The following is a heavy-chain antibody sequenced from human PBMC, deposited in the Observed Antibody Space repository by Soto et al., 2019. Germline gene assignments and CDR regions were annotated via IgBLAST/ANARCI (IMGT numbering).Heavy chain of an antibody. D-gene: IGHD6-6*01. CDR2: ISGSGGST. J-gene: IGHJ6*02. CDR1: GFPFSSYA. Sequence: PGGSLRLSCAASGFPFSSYAMSWVRQAPGKGLEWVSAISGSGGSTYYADSVKGRFTISRDNSKNTLYLQMNSLRAEDTAVYYCAAREVVDYYYYGMDVWGQGTTVTVSS. CDR3: AAREVVDYYYYGMDV. V-gene: IGHV3-23*01.